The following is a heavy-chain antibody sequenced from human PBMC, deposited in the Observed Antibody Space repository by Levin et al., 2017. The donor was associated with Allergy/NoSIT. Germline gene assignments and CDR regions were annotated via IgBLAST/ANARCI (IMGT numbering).Heavy chain of an antibody. CDR1: GYTFTSYG. Sequence: GESLKISCKASGYTFTSYGISWVRQAPGQGLEWMGWISAYNGNTNYAQKLQGRVTMTTDTSTSTAYMELRSLRSDDTAVYYCARAMGRDTAMEPDYYYYGMDVWGQGTTVTVSS. D-gene: IGHD5-18*01. CDR3: ARAMGRDTAMEPDYYYYGMDV. CDR2: ISAYNGNT. J-gene: IGHJ6*02. V-gene: IGHV1-18*01.